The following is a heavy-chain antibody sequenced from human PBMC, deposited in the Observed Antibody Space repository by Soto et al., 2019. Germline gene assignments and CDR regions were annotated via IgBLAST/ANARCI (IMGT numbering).Heavy chain of an antibody. CDR1: GFTFSSYG. J-gene: IGHJ6*02. Sequence: GSLRLSCAASGFTFSSYGMHWVRQAPGKGLEWVAVISYDGSNKYYADSVKGRFTISRDNSKNTLYLQMNSLRAEDTAVYYCAKDRGRVYAMATMGYYYGMDVWGQGTTVTVSS. D-gene: IGHD2-8*01. CDR3: AKDRGRVYAMATMGYYYGMDV. V-gene: IGHV3-30*18. CDR2: ISYDGSNK.